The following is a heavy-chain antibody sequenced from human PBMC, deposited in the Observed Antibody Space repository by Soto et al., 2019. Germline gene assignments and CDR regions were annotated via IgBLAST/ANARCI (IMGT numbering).Heavy chain of an antibody. CDR2: INPNSGGT. V-gene: IGHV1-2*04. D-gene: IGHD3-3*01. CDR3: ARGLYDFWSGYYLPLYYYYGMDF. CDR1: GYTFTGYY. J-gene: IGHJ6*02. Sequence: ASVKVSCKASGYTFTGYYMHWVRQAPGQGLEWMGWINPNSGGTNYAQKFQGWVTMTRDTSISTAYMELSRLRSDDTAVYYCARGLYDFWSGYYLPLYYYYGMDFWCQGTSVSGSS.